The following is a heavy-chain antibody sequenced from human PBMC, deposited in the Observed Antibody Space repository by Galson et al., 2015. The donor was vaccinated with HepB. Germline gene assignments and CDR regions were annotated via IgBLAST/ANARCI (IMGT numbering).Heavy chain of an antibody. Sequence: SVKVSCKASGGTFSSYTISWVRQAPGQGLEWMGRIIPILGIANYAQKFQGRVTITADKSTSTAYMELSSLRSEDTAVYYCARNRRLSRVTPLPKNAFDIWGQGTMVTVSS. CDR3: ARNRRLSRVTPLPKNAFDI. CDR2: IIPILGIA. CDR1: GGTFSSYT. D-gene: IGHD6-25*01. J-gene: IGHJ3*02. V-gene: IGHV1-69*02.